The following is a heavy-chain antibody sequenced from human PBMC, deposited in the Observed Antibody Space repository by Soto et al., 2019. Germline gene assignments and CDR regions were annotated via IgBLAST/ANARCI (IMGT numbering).Heavy chain of an antibody. CDR2: ISSSSSTI. J-gene: IGHJ3*02. CDR1: GFTFSSYS. V-gene: IGHV3-48*01. Sequence: EVQLVESGGGLVQPGGSLRLSCAASGFTFSSYSMNWVHQAPGKGLEWVSYISSSSSTIYYAHSVKGRFTISRDNAKNSLYLQMNSLRAEDTAVYYCARGAERAYYDFWSGYYTGMRAFDIWGQGTMVTVSS. CDR3: ARGAERAYYDFWSGYYTGMRAFDI. D-gene: IGHD3-3*01.